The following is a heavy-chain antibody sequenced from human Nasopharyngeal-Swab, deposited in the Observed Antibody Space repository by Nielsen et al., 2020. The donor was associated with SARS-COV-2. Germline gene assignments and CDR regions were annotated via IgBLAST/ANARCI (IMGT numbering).Heavy chain of an antibody. CDR3: ARVNLGMIVVVEDY. Sequence: ASVKVSCKASGYTFTSYGISWVRQAPGQGLEWMGWISAYNGNTNYAQKLQGRVTVTTDTSTSTAYMELRSLRSDDTAVYYCARVNLGMIVVVEDYWGQGTPVTVSS. CDR1: GYTFTSYG. CDR2: ISAYNGNT. D-gene: IGHD3-22*01. V-gene: IGHV1-18*01. J-gene: IGHJ4*02.